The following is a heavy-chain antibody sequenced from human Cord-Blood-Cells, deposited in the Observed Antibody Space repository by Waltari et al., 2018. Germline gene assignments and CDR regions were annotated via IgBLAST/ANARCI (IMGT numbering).Heavy chain of an antibody. CDR1: GGSFSGYY. CDR3: ARVRVVGSGYYYYYYGMDV. CDR2: INHSGST. J-gene: IGHJ6*02. D-gene: IGHD3-22*01. Sequence: QVQLQQWGAGLLKPSETLSLTCAVYGGSFSGYYWSWIGQPPGKGLEWIGEINHSGSTNCNPSLMSRVTISVDTSKNQFSLKLSSVTAADTAVYYCARVRVVGSGYYYYYYGMDVWGQGTTVTVAS. V-gene: IGHV4-34*01.